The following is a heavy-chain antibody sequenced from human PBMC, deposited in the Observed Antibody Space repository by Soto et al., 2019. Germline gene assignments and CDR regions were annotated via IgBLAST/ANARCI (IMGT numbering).Heavy chain of an antibody. D-gene: IGHD3-22*01. V-gene: IGHV1-69*01. CDR1: GGTFSSYA. J-gene: IGHJ4*02. CDR2: IIPIFGTA. Sequence: QVQLVQSGAEVKKPGSSVKVSCKASGGTFSSYAISWVRQAPGQGLEWTGGIIPIFGTANYAQKFQGRVTITADESTSTAYMELSSLRSEDTAVYYCARARTDYYDSSGYYAPVDYWGQGTLVTVSS. CDR3: ARARTDYYDSSGYYAPVDY.